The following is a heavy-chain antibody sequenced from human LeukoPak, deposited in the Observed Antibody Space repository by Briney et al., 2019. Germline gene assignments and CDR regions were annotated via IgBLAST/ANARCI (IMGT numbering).Heavy chain of an antibody. D-gene: IGHD1-7*01. V-gene: IGHV4-59*01. CDR3: ARDQLELHAFDI. Sequence: SETLSLTCTVSGGSISSFYWTWIRQLPGKGLEWIGYIYYSGSTYYNPSLKSRVTISVDTSKNQFSLKLSSVTAADTAVYYCARDQLELHAFDIWGQGTMVTVSS. CDR2: IYYSGST. J-gene: IGHJ3*02. CDR1: GGSISSFY.